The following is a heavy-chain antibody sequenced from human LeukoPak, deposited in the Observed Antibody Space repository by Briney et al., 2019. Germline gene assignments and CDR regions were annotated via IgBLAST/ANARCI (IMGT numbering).Heavy chain of an antibody. CDR1: RFTFSSYW. CDR3: ARGGYYDSRGYYADC. V-gene: IGHV3-7*04. J-gene: IGHJ4*02. CDR2: INEDGSQK. D-gene: IGHD3-22*01. Sequence: GSLRLSCAASRFTFSSYWMSWVRQAPGKGLEWVANINEDGSQKYYVDSVKGRFTISRDNAKHSLYLQMNSLRAEDTAVYYCARGGYYDSRGYYADCWGQGTLVTVSS.